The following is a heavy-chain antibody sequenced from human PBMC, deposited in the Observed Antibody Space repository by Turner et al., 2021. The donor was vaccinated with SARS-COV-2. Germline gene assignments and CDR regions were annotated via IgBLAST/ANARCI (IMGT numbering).Heavy chain of an antibody. CDR3: AGEEVVFRASHTLYYYGMDV. Sequence: QLQLQESGPGLVKPSETLSLTCPVPGGPISSSSYYWGWIRQHPGKGLEWIGSIYYSGSTYYNPSLKSRVTISVDTSKNQFSLKLSSVTAADTAVYYCAGEEVVFRASHTLYYYGMDVWGQGTTVTVSS. CDR2: IYYSGST. D-gene: IGHD3-22*01. J-gene: IGHJ6*02. CDR1: GGPISSSSYY. V-gene: IGHV4-39*01.